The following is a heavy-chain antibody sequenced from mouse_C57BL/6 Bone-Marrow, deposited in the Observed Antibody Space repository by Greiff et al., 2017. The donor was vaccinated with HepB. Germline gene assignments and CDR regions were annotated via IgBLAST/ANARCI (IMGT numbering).Heavy chain of an antibody. CDR2: ISSGGSDT. D-gene: IGHD2-5*01. CDR1: GFTFSSYG. CDR3: AGPSYSNYRHAMDY. J-gene: IGHJ4*01. Sequence: EVQRVESGGDLVKPGGSLKLSCAASGFTFSSYGMSWVRQTPDKRLEWVATISSGGSDTYYPDSVKGRFTISRDNAKNTLDLQMSSLKTEDTAVYYCAGPSYSNYRHAMDYWGQGTSVTVSS. V-gene: IGHV5-6*01.